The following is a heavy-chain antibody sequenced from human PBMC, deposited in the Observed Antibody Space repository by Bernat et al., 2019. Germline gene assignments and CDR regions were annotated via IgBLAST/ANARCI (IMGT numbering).Heavy chain of an antibody. CDR2: IYYTGST. D-gene: IGHD1-26*01. CDR1: GGSIRGYY. V-gene: IGHV4-59*08. J-gene: IGHJ4*02. Sequence: QVQLQESGPGLVKPSETLSLTCSVSGGSIRGYYWSWIRQSPGKGLEWIGYIYYTGSTKNNPSLESRVTISIDTSKNQFSMKLRSVTAADSAVYYCARRLSGSPFWLFDYWGQGTLVTVSS. CDR3: ARRLSGSPFWLFDY.